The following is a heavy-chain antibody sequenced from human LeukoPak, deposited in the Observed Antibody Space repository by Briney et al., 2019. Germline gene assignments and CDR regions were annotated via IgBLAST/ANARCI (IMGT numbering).Heavy chain of an antibody. CDR2: INHSGST. D-gene: IGHD5-24*01. CDR3: ARSTPDIQLGY. CDR1: GGSFSGYY. J-gene: IGHJ4*02. Sequence: SETLSLTCAVYGGSFSGYYWSWIRQPPGKGLEWIGEINHSGSTNYNPSLKSRVTISVDTSKNQFSLKLSSVTAADTAVYYCARSTPDIQLGYWGQGTLVTVSS. V-gene: IGHV4-34*01.